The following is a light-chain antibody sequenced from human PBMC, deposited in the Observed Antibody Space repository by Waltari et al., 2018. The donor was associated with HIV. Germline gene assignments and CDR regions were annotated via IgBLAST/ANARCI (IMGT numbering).Light chain of an antibody. CDR2: GAS. Sequence: EIVMTQSPGTLSLAQGERATLSCRASQGVSSNVAWYQQRLGQAPRLLIFGASTRATGIPARFSGSGSGTEFTLTISSLQSEDFAVYYCQQYNNWPPWTFGQGTKVEIK. J-gene: IGKJ1*01. V-gene: IGKV3-15*01. CDR3: QQYNNWPPWT. CDR1: QGVSSN.